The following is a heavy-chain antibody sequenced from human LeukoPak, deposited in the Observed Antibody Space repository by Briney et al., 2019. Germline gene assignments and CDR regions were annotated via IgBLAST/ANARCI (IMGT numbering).Heavy chain of an antibody. CDR1: GYTFTSYY. D-gene: IGHD6-6*01. V-gene: IGHV1-46*01. Sequence: ASVKVSCKASGYTFTSYYMHWVRQAPGQGLEWMGIINPSGGSTSYAQKFQGRVTMTRDTSTSTVYMELSSLRSEDTAVYYCAISLVLYDGGGTAFDPWGQGTLVTVSS. J-gene: IGHJ5*02. CDR3: AISLVLYDGGGTAFDP. CDR2: INPSGGST.